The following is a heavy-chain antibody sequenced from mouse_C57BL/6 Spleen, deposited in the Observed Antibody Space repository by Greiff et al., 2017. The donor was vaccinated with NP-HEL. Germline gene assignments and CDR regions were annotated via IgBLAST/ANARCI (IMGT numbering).Heavy chain of an antibody. J-gene: IGHJ2*01. CDR2: INYDGSST. V-gene: IGHV5-16*01. CDR3: ARVSLAPFDY. CDR1: GFTFSDYY. D-gene: IGHD2-10*02. Sequence: EVQLVESEGGLVQPGSSMKLSCTASGFTFSDYYMAWVRQVPEKGLEWVANINYDGSSTYYLDSLKSRFIISRDNAKNILYLQMSSLKSEDTATYYCARVSLAPFDYWGQGTTLTVSS.